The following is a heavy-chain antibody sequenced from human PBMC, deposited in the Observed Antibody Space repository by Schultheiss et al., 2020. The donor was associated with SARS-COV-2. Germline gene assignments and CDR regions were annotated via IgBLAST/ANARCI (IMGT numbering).Heavy chain of an antibody. CDR3: ARGVSSGYYYYYYYYYMDV. V-gene: IGHV3-7*03. Sequence: GGSLRLSCAASGFTFSSYWMSWVRQAPGKGLEWVANIKQDGSEKYYVDSVKGRFTISRDNAKNSLYLQMNSLRAEDTAVYYCARGVSSGYYYYYYYYYMDVWGKGTTVTVSS. J-gene: IGHJ6*03. CDR1: GFTFSSYW. D-gene: IGHD3-22*01. CDR2: IKQDGSEK.